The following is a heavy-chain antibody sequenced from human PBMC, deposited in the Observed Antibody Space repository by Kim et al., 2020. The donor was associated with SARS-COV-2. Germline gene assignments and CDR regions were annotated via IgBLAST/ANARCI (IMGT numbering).Heavy chain of an antibody. D-gene: IGHD3-22*01. J-gene: IGHJ4*02. Sequence: ASVKVSCKASGYTFSSYDVNWVRQANGHGLEWMGWMNPNSGNTGYARKFQGRVTMTRDTSISTAYLELSSLRSEDTAVYFCARRADYYDRSSYYFWGQGT. CDR2: MNPNSGNT. CDR1: GYTFSSYD. CDR3: ARRADYYDRSSYYF. V-gene: IGHV1-8*01.